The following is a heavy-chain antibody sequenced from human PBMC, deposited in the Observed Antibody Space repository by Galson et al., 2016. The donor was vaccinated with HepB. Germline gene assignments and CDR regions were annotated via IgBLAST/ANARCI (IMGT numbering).Heavy chain of an antibody. CDR2: IKQDESER. Sequence: SLRLSCAASGFTFGNYWMSWVRQAPGKGLEWVANIKQDESERFYADSVRGRFTISRGNAKNSLFLKMNSLTVADTAVYYCARHQGEASFGIVTYFYMDVWGKGTTVTVSS. D-gene: IGHD3-16*01. V-gene: IGHV3-7*03. CDR1: GFTFGNYW. J-gene: IGHJ6*03. CDR3: ARHQGEASFGIVTYFYMDV.